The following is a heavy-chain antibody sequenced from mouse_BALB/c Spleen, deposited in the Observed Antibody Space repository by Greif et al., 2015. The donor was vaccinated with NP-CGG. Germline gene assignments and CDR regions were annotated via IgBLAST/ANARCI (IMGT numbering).Heavy chain of an antibody. V-gene: IGHV5-6-5*01. D-gene: IGHD2-4*01. CDR1: GFTFSSYA. CDR3: ARVYYDYDEAWFAY. CDR2: ISSGGST. Sequence: EVKLMESGGGLVKPGGSLKLSCAASGFTFSSYAMSWVRQTPEKRLEWVASISSGGSTYYPDSVKGRFTISRDNARNILYLQMSSLRSEDTAMYYCARVYYDYDEAWFAYWGQGTLVTVSA. J-gene: IGHJ3*01.